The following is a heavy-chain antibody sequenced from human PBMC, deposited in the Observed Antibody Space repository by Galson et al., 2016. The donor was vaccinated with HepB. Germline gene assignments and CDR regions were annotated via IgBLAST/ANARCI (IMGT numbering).Heavy chain of an antibody. CDR2: VYFSGTT. D-gene: IGHD1-1*01. CDR3: ARDQFSGNAPDAFDK. J-gene: IGHJ3*02. CDR1: GDSISTYY. Sequence: SETLSLTCAVSGDSISTYYWNWIRQPPDKGLEWIGNVYFSGTTNYNPSLKSRVTISVDTSRNQFSLTLSSVTAADTAIYYCARDQFSGNAPDAFDKWGQGTLVTVSS. V-gene: IGHV4-59*01.